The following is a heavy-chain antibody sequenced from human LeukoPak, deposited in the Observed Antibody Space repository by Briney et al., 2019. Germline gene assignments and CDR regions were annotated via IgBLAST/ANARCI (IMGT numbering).Heavy chain of an antibody. J-gene: IGHJ4*02. CDR1: GYTFTGYY. V-gene: IGHV1-2*02. Sequence: GASVKVSCKAFGYTFTGYYMHWVRQAPGQGLEWMGWISPNSGGTNYAQKFQGRVTMTRDTSISTAYMELSRLRSDDTAVYYCARDRRYYYDSSGYYYDYWGQGTLVTVSS. CDR2: ISPNSGGT. CDR3: ARDRRYYYDSSGYYYDY. D-gene: IGHD3-22*01.